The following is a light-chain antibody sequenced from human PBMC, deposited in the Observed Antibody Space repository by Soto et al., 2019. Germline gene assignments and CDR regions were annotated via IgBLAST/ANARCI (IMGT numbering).Light chain of an antibody. CDR2: TNN. V-gene: IGLV1-47*01. CDR1: SSNIGSNY. CDR3: AAWDDSLSGPL. J-gene: IGLJ2*01. Sequence: QSVLSQPPSASGTPGQRGTISCSGSSSNIGSNYVNWYQQLPGTAPKLVIYTNNQRPSGVSDRFSGSKSGTSASLAISGVRSEDEADYYCAAWDDSLSGPLFGGGTKLTVL.